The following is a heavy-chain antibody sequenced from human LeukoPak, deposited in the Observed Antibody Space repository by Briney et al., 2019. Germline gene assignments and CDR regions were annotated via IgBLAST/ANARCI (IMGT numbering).Heavy chain of an antibody. CDR2: IIPIFGTA. V-gene: IGHV1-69*01. J-gene: IGHJ6*02. Sequence: ASVKVSCKASGGTFSSYAISWVRQAPGQGLEWMGGIIPIFGTANYAQKFQGRVTITADESTSTAYMELSSLRSEDTAVYYCARTLYCSGGSCFMDGMDVWGQGTTVTVSS. CDR1: GGTFSSYA. CDR3: ARTLYCSGGSCFMDGMDV. D-gene: IGHD2-15*01.